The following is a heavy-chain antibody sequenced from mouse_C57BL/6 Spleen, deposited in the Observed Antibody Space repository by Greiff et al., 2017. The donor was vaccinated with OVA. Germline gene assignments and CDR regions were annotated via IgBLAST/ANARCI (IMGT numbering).Heavy chain of an antibody. V-gene: IGHV1-5*01. CDR2: IYPGNSDT. J-gene: IGHJ3*01. Sequence: EVQLQQSGTVLARPGASVKMSCKTSGYTFTSYWMHWVKQRPGQGLEWIGAIYPGNSDTSYNQKFKGKAKLTAVTSASTAYMELSSLTNEDSAVYYCTNDYDYDGLGFAYWGQGTLVTVSA. CDR3: TNDYDYDGLGFAY. CDR1: GYTFTSYW. D-gene: IGHD2-4*01.